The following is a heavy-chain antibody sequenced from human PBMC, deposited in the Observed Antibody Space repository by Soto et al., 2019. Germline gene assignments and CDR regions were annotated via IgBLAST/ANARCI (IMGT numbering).Heavy chain of an antibody. Sequence: GGSLRLSCAASGFTFSSYAMIWVRQAAGKGLEWVSAISGSGGSTYYADSVKGRFTISRDNSKNTLYLQMNSLRAEDTAVYYCAKENWIYYDSSGYPDYWGQGTLVTVSS. J-gene: IGHJ4*02. CDR3: AKENWIYYDSSGYPDY. V-gene: IGHV3-23*01. D-gene: IGHD3-22*01. CDR1: GFTFSSYA. CDR2: ISGSGGST.